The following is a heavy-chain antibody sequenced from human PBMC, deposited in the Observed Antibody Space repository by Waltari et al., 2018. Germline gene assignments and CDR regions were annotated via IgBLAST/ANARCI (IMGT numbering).Heavy chain of an antibody. J-gene: IGHJ1*01. Sequence: QMQESGPGLVKPSETLSLTCTVSGGSIKSGSYYWGWIRQPPGKTLEWIGSIFYNAKTYKNPSLERRITMSIDTSKNQFSLDLTSVTAADTALYFCARHPSYWGSCNFDQWGQGSLVIVSS. D-gene: IGHD3-16*01. CDR2: IFYNAKT. CDR3: ARHPSYWGSCNFDQ. V-gene: IGHV4-39*01. CDR1: GGSIKSGSYY.